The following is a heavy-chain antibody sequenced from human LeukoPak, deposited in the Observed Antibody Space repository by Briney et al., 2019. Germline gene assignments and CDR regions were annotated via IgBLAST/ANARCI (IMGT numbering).Heavy chain of an antibody. CDR2: ISYDGSNK. V-gene: IGHV3-30*18. Sequence: PGGSLRLSCAASGFTSSSYGMHWVRQAPGKGLEWVAVISYDGSNKYYAVSVKGRFTISRDNSKNTLSLQMSSLRADDTAVYYCAQGAMAGTPNSPSLWGQGTLVTVST. CDR1: GFTSSSYG. CDR3: AQGAMAGTPNSPSL. J-gene: IGHJ4*02. D-gene: IGHD6-19*01.